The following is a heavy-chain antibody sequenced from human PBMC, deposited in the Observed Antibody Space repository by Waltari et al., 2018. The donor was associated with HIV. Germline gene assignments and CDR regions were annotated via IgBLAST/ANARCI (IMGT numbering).Heavy chain of an antibody. V-gene: IGHV3-23*01. D-gene: IGHD3-22*01. Sequence: EVQLLESEGGLVQPGGSRRLSCAASGFAYVSYAITWVRQSPERGLEVCAAGRGSGAKSFYADSVKGRFTISRDNSKNTVFLQMNSLRAADTAIYYCAKAYYENTAYYYDFWGRGTRVTVSS. CDR3: AKAYYENTAYYYDF. CDR2: GRGSGAKS. J-gene: IGHJ4*02. CDR1: GFAYVSYA.